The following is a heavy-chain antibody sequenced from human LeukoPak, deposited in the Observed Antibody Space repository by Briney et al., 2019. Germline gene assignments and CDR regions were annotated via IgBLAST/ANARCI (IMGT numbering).Heavy chain of an antibody. CDR1: GGTFSSYT. CDR3: AREIMVRGVIIGYFDY. D-gene: IGHD3-10*01. Sequence: SVKVSCKASGGTFSSYTISWVRQAPGQGLEWMGRIIPILGIANYAQKFQGRVTITADKSTSTAYMEPSSLRSEDTAVYYCAREIMVRGVIIGYFDYWGQGTLVTVSS. CDR2: IIPILGIA. J-gene: IGHJ4*02. V-gene: IGHV1-69*04.